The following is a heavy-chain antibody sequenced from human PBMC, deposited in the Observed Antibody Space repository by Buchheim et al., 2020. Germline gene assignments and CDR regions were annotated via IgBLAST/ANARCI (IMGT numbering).Heavy chain of an antibody. Sequence: EVQLVESGGGLVQPGGSLRLSCAASGFTFSSYSMNWVRQAPGKGLEWVSAMSGSGGSTYYADSVKGRFTISRDNSKNTLYLQMNSLRAEDTAVYYCAKWGLGYCSSTSCSTDYWGQGTL. D-gene: IGHD2-2*01. J-gene: IGHJ4*02. CDR2: MSGSGGST. CDR3: AKWGLGYCSSTSCSTDY. CDR1: GFTFSSYS. V-gene: IGHV3-23*04.